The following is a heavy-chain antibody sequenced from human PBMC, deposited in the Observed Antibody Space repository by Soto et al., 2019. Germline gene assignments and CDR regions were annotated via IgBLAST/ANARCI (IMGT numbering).Heavy chain of an antibody. CDR3: ARGIYCSGGSCPPHWFDP. D-gene: IGHD2-15*01. CDR2: INPNSGGT. V-gene: IGHV1-2*04. CDR1: GYTFTGYY. Sequence: ASVKVSCKASGYTFTGYYMHWVRQAPGQGLEWMGWINPNSGGTNYAQKYQGWVTMTRDTSISTAYIELSRLRSDDTAVYYCARGIYCSGGSCPPHWFDPWGQGTLVTVSS. J-gene: IGHJ5*02.